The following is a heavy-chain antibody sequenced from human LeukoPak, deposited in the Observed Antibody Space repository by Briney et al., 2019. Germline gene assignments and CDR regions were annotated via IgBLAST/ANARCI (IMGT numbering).Heavy chain of an antibody. V-gene: IGHV3-23*01. Sequence: GGSLRLSCAASGFTFSSYAMSWVRQAPGKGLEWVSAISGSGGSTYYADSVKGRFTISRDNSKNTLYLQMNSLRAGDTAVYYCARDRQQLGTFDYWGQGTLVTVSS. CDR3: ARDRQQLGTFDY. J-gene: IGHJ4*02. CDR2: ISGSGGST. D-gene: IGHD6-13*01. CDR1: GFTFSSYA.